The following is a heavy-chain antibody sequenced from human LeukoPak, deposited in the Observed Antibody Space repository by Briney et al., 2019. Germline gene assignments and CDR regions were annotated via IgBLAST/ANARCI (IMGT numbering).Heavy chain of an antibody. CDR3: ARGGWYYFDY. Sequence: GGSLRLSCAASGFTFSNFWMSWVRQAPGKGLELVANIKQDGSEKYCVDPVKGRFTLSRDNAKNSLYLQMNSLRAEDTAVYYCARGGWYYFDYWGQGTLVTVSS. CDR2: IKQDGSEK. CDR1: GFTFSNFW. J-gene: IGHJ4*02. D-gene: IGHD6-19*01. V-gene: IGHV3-7*01.